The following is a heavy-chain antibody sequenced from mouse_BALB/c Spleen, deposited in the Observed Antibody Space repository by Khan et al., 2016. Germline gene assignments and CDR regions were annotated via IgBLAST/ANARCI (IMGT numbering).Heavy chain of an antibody. V-gene: IGHV1-4*01. Sequence: VQLQESGAELARPGASVKMSCKASGYTFTSYTMHWVKQRPGQGLEWIGYINHSSGYTNYNQKFKDKATLTADKSSSTAYMQLSSLTSEDSAVYYCARSRYRYPYAMEYWGQGTSVTVSS. CDR1: GYTFTSYT. CDR2: INHSSGYT. D-gene: IGHD2-14*01. J-gene: IGHJ4*01. CDR3: ARSRYRYPYAMEY.